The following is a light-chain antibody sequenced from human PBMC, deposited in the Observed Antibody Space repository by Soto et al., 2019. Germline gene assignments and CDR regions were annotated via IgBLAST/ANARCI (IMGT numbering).Light chain of an antibody. V-gene: IGKV1-39*01. CDR2: SAS. CDR1: QSISTF. J-gene: IGKJ3*01. Sequence: DIQLTQSPSSLSPSVGDRITLSCRASQSISTFLNWYRQRPGKAPELLIYSASILQTGVPARFSGSATGTDFTLIISSLHLEDVGTYFCQQSYSTPHFTFGPGTKVDLK. CDR3: QQSYSTPHFT.